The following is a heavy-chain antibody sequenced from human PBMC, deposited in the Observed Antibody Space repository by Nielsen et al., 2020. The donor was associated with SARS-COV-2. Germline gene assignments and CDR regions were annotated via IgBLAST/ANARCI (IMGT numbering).Heavy chain of an antibody. V-gene: IGHV1-69*06. D-gene: IGHD1-1*01. CDR3: ARSGTTFPSFDS. Sequence: SVKVSCKASGYTFTSYGISWVRQAPGQGLEWMGGIIPIFGTANYAQKFQGRVTITADKSTSTAYMDLSSLRSDDTAVYYCARSGTTFPSFDSWGQGTLLTVSS. J-gene: IGHJ4*02. CDR2: IIPIFGTA. CDR1: GYTFTSYG.